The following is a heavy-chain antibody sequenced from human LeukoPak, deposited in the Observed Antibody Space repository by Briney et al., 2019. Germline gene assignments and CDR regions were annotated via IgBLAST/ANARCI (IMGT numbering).Heavy chain of an antibody. CDR3: GGYCSSTSCYGVPEYYYYGMDV. D-gene: IGHD2-2*01. Sequence: PGGSLRLSCAASGFTFSGYSMNWVRQAPGKGLEWVSYISSSSSTIYYADSVKGRFTISRDNAKNSLYLQMNSLRAEDTAVYYCGGYCSSTSCYGVPEYYYYGMDVWGQGTTVTVSS. CDR2: ISSSSSTI. J-gene: IGHJ6*02. CDR1: GFTFSGYS. V-gene: IGHV3-48*01.